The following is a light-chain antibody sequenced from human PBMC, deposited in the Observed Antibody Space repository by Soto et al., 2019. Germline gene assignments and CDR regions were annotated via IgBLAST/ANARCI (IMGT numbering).Light chain of an antibody. V-gene: IGLV2-14*01. CDR1: SSDVGAYNY. Sequence: QSALTQPASVSGSPGQSITISCTGTSSDVGAYNYVSWYQQHPGKAPKLMIFEVSDRSSGVSNRFSGSKSGNTASLTISGRQAEDEADYYCSSYTSSNTLVFGGGTKVTVL. J-gene: IGLJ2*01. CDR3: SSYTSSNTLV. CDR2: EVS.